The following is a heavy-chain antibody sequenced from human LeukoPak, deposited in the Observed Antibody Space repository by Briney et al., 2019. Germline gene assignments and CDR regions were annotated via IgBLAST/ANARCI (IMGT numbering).Heavy chain of an antibody. CDR2: ISGSGGST. D-gene: IGHD3-22*01. Sequence: PGGSLRLSCAASGFPLSSYAVNWVRQAPGRGGEWVSGISGSGGSTYYADSVKGRFTISRDNSKNTLYLQMNSLRDDDTAVYYCAKDRGYNYGDYFDYWGQGTLVTVSS. J-gene: IGHJ4*02. CDR3: AKDRGYNYGDYFDY. CDR1: GFPLSSYA. V-gene: IGHV3-23*01.